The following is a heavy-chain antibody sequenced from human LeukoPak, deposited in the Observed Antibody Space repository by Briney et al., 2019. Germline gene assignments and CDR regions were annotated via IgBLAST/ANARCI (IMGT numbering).Heavy chain of an antibody. V-gene: IGHV1-18*01. Sequence: ASVKVSCKASGYTLTNYNISWVRQAPGQGLEWMGWINTYKGDTLYAQKLQGRVTMTADTSTDTAYMELRSLRFDDTAVYYCAREFGHCYGDNCFYFFDTWGQGFRVTVSS. D-gene: IGHD4-23*01. CDR3: AREFGHCYGDNCFYFFDT. J-gene: IGHJ4*02. CDR1: GYTLTNYN. CDR2: INTYKGDT.